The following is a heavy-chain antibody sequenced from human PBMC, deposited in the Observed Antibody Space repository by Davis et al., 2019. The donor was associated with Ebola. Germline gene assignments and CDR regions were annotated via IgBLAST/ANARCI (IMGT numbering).Heavy chain of an antibody. Sequence: GGSLRLSCAASGFTFSSYSMNWIRQAPGKGLEWVSYINTGGGSFFYGDSVKGRFTISRDYAKNSLFLQMNSLHQGPIGLPPGTLLQEHLWG. CDR1: GFTFSSYS. J-gene: IGHJ6*01. CDR2: INTGGGSF. CDR3: TLLQEHL. V-gene: IGHV3-48*04.